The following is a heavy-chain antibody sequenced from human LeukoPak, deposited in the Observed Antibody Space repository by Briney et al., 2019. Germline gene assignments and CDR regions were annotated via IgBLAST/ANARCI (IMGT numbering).Heavy chain of an antibody. J-gene: IGHJ4*02. CDR2: ISSSSSYI. D-gene: IGHD5-24*01. CDR3: AKDDRWLQYND. Sequence: GGSLRLSCEVSGFTFSSYSMTWVRQAPGKGLEWVSSISSSSSYIYYADSVKGRFTISRDNAKNSLCLQMNSLRAEDTAIYYCAKDDRWLQYNDWGQGTLVTVSS. CDR1: GFTFSSYS. V-gene: IGHV3-21*04.